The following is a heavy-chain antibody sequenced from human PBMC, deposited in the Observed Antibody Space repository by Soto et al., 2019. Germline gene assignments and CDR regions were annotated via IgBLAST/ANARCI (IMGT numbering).Heavy chain of an antibody. CDR2: ISWNSGSI. D-gene: IGHD5-12*01. J-gene: IGHJ4*02. V-gene: IGHV3-9*01. CDR1: GFTFDDYA. Sequence: EVQLVESGGGLVQPGRSLRLSCAASGFTFDDYAMHWVRQAPGKGLEWVSGISWNSGSIGYADSVKGRFTISRDNAKNSLYLQMNSLRAEDTALYYCAKVGAARLPEGGYSGYDWEAGGFDYWGQGTLVTVSS. CDR3: AKVGAARLPEGGYSGYDWEAGGFDY.